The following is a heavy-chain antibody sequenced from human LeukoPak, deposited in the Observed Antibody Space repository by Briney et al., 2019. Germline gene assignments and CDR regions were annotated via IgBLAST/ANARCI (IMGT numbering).Heavy chain of an antibody. V-gene: IGHV4-34*01. CDR1: GGSFSGYY. D-gene: IGHD5-12*01. CDR2: INHSGST. J-gene: IGHJ4*02. CDR3: ASGSSSGYDMGY. Sequence: SETLSLTCAVYGGSFSGYYWSWIRQPPGKGLEWIGEINHSGSTNYNPPLKSRVIISVDTSENQFSLKLSSVTAADTAVYYCASGSSSGYDMGYWGQGTLVTVSS.